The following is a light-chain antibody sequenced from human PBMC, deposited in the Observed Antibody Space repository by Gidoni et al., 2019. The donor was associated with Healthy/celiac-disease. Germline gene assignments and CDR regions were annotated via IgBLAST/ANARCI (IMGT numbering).Light chain of an antibody. J-gene: IGLJ2*01. V-gene: IGLV3-19*01. CDR2: GKN. CDR3: NSRDSSGNHLRV. Sequence: SSELTQDPAVSVALGQTVRITCKGDSLRSYYATWYQQKPGPAPVLVIYGKNNRPSGIPDRFSGSSSGNTASLTITGAQAEDEADYYCNSRDSSGNHLRVFGGGTKLTVL. CDR1: SLRSYY.